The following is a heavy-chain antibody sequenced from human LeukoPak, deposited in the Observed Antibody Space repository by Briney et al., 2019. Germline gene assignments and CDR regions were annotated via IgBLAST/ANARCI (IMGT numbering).Heavy chain of an antibody. CDR1: GFTCSSYS. D-gene: IGHD1-26*01. V-gene: IGHV3-21*01. J-gene: IGHJ4*02. Sequence: GGSLRLSCAASGFTCSSYSMNWVRQAPGKGLEWVSFISSSSSYIYYADSVKGRFTISRDNAKNSLYLQMNSLRAEDTAVYYCARDLLGWELHYFDYWGQGTLVTVSS. CDR3: ARDLLGWELHYFDY. CDR2: ISSSSSYI.